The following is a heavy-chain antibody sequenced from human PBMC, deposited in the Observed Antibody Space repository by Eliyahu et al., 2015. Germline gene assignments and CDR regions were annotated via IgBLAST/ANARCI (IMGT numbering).Heavy chain of an antibody. CDR2: VSGSGGST. V-gene: IGHV3-23*01. CDR3: AKDIGGEQQLVDY. J-gene: IGHJ4*02. Sequence: EAPVKGLESXSAVSGSGGSTYYADSGRGRFTISRDNSKNTLYLQMNSLRAEDTAVYYCAKDIGGEQQLVDYWGQGTLVTVSS. D-gene: IGHD6-13*01.